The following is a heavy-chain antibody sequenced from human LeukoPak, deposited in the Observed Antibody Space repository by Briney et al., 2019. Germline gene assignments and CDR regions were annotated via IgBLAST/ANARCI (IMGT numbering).Heavy chain of an antibody. Sequence: GRSLRLSCAASGFTFSSYAMHWVRQAPGKGLEWVAVISYDGSNKYYADSVKGRFTISRDNSKNTLYLQMNSLRAEDTAVYYCARVWGRRITMVRGVIGYFGYWGQGTLVTVSS. CDR2: ISYDGSNK. V-gene: IGHV3-30-3*01. CDR3: ARVWGRRITMVRGVIGYFGY. D-gene: IGHD3-10*01. J-gene: IGHJ4*02. CDR1: GFTFSSYA.